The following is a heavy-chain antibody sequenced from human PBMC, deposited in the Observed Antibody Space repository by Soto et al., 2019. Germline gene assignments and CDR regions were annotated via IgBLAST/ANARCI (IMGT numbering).Heavy chain of an antibody. CDR2: VVPDEAET. J-gene: IGHJ5*02. Sequence: QVQLVQSGAEVKKPGASVKVSCKVSGYTLNEVAMHWVRQAPGKGREWLGGVVPDEAETIYAQHFQGRVTMNEGTSTDTVYMELRSLRSEDRALSFCTTYHGDYNFDHWGQGPLVSVSS. D-gene: IGHD4-17*01. CDR1: GYTLNEVA. V-gene: IGHV1-24*01. CDR3: TTYHGDYNFDH.